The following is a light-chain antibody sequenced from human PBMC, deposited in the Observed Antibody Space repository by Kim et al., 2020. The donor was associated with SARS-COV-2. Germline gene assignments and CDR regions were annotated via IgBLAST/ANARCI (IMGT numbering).Light chain of an antibody. CDR3: QTWDTSTSTYV. J-gene: IGLJ1*01. Sequence: SPGQTASITCSGENLGDKYVCWYQRKSGQSPVLVIYEDSKRPSGIPDRFSGSNSGNTATLTISETQAMDEADYYCQTWDTSTSTYVFGTGTKVTVL. CDR1: NLGDKY. V-gene: IGLV3-1*01. CDR2: EDS.